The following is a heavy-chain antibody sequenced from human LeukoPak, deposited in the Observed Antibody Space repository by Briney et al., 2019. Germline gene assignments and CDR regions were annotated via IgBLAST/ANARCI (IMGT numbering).Heavy chain of an antibody. CDR3: AKVMKGSERLTMVRGVIIKTAGLYYMDV. J-gene: IGHJ6*03. CDR2: IWSNGINR. V-gene: IGHV3-33*06. D-gene: IGHD3-10*01. Sequence: GGSLRLSCAASGFTFSNYGMHWVRQAPGKGLEWVAVIWSNGINRYYADSVKGRFTISRDNSKNTVYLQMNSLRAEDTAVYYCAKVMKGSERLTMVRGVIIKTAGLYYMDVWGKGTTVTVSS. CDR1: GFTFSNYG.